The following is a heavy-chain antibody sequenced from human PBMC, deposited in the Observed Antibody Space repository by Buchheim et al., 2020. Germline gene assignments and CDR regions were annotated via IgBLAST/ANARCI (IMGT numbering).Heavy chain of an antibody. CDR1: GGSISSGGYY. CDR2: IYYSGST. Sequence: QVQLQESGPGLVKPSQTLSLTCTVPGGSISSGGYYWSWIRQHPGKGLEWIGYIYYSGSTYYNPSLKSRVTISVDTSKNQFSLKLSSVTAADTAMYYCAGRREYSYDYYYYYMDVWGKGTT. J-gene: IGHJ6*03. D-gene: IGHD5-18*01. CDR3: AGRREYSYDYYYYYMDV. V-gene: IGHV4-31*03.